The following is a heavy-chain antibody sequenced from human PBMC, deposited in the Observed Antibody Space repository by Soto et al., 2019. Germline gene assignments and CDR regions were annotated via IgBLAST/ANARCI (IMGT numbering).Heavy chain of an antibody. D-gene: IGHD1-26*01. V-gene: IGHV3-23*01. Sequence: VGSLRLSCAASGFTFSSYSMNWVRQAPGKGLEWVSVISGSGSSTYYVDSVKGRFTISRDNSKNTLYLQMNSLRVEDTALYYCAEDLPGELLPSCFDPWGQGTLVNVSS. CDR1: GFTFSSYS. CDR3: AEDLPGELLPSCFDP. CDR2: ISGSGSST. J-gene: IGHJ5*02.